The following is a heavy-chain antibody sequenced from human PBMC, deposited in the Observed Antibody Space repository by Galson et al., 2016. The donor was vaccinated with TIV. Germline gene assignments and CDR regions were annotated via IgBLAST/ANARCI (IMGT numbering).Heavy chain of an antibody. Sequence: CKASGYMFSSHAMHWVRQAPGQRLEWMGWINAGNGNTKHSQNFQGRVTITRDTSATTTYMELRSLRSEDMAVYYCAREAVGAVKYFDDWGQGTLVTVSS. CDR2: INAGNGNT. D-gene: IGHD4-23*01. CDR3: AREAVGAVKYFDD. CDR1: GYMFSSHA. J-gene: IGHJ4*02. V-gene: IGHV1-3*01.